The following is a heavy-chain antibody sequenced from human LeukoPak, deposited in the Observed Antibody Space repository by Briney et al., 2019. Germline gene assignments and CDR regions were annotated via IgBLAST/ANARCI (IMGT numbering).Heavy chain of an antibody. CDR3: AKEGITGTTDAFDI. V-gene: IGHV3-23*01. J-gene: IGHJ3*02. CDR1: GFTFSTYA. Sequence: GGSLRLSCAASGFTFSTYAMSWVRQAAGKGLEWVSLISGSGGGTYYADSVKGRFTISRDNSKNTLYLQLNSLRVEDTAVYYCAKEGITGTTDAFDIWGQGTMVTVSS. CDR2: ISGSGGGT. D-gene: IGHD1-20*01.